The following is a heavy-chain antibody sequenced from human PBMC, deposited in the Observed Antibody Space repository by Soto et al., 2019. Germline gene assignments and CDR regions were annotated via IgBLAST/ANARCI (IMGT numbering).Heavy chain of an antibody. V-gene: IGHV3-23*01. D-gene: IGHD4-4*01. CDR3: VTPSRGLQSSPPRLDS. CDR2: ISGSGSTT. CDR1: GLTFSGYG. Sequence: EVQLLESGGGLVQPGGSLRLSCAASGLTFSGYGMSWVRQAPGTGLEWVSAISGSGSTTYYADSVKGRFTISRDDSKNILILQMNSLRAEDTAVYYCVTPSRGLQSSPPRLDSWGQGTLVTVSS. J-gene: IGHJ1*01.